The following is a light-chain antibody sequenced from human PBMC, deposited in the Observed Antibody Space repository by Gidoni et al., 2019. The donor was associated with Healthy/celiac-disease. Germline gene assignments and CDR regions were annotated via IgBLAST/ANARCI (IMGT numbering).Light chain of an antibody. Sequence: QSALTQPASVSGSPGLSSTISCTGTSSDVGGYNYVSWYQQHPGKAPKLMIYEVSNRPSGVSNRCSGSKSGNTASLTISGLQAEDEADYYCSSYTSSSTLDVFGTGTKVTVL. J-gene: IGLJ1*01. V-gene: IGLV2-14*01. CDR2: EVS. CDR1: SSDVGGYNY. CDR3: SSYTSSSTLDV.